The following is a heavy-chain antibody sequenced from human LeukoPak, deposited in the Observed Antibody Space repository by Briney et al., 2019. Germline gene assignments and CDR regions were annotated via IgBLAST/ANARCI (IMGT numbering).Heavy chain of an antibody. V-gene: IGHV3-48*03. CDR3: AELGIAMIGGV. Sequence: RGSLRLSCVPSGFTFSSYEMNWGRQAPGKGLGWVSYISSSGSTIYYADAVKGRFNISRDNAKNSLYLQRNSLRAEDTAVYYCAELGIAMIGGVGGKGTTVTISS. J-gene: IGHJ6*04. CDR1: GFTFSSYE. D-gene: IGHD3-10*02. CDR2: ISSSGSTI.